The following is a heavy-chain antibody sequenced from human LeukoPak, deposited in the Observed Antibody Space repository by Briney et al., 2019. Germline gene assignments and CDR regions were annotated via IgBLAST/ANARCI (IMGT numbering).Heavy chain of an antibody. J-gene: IGHJ4*02. CDR1: GYAFTSYD. Sequence: GASVKVSCKASGYAFTSYDTNWVRQATGQGLEWMGWMNPNSGNTSYAQKFQGRVTITRNTSISTAYMELSSLRSEDTAVYYCARGRKYGRFLDWDFDYWGQGTLVTVSS. D-gene: IGHD3-3*01. CDR3: ARGRKYGRFLDWDFDY. CDR2: MNPNSGNT. V-gene: IGHV1-8*03.